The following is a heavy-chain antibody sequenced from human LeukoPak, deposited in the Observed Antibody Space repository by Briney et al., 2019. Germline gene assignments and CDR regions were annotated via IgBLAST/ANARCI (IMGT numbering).Heavy chain of an antibody. D-gene: IGHD2-21*02. V-gene: IGHV1-69*05. J-gene: IGHJ4*02. CDR3: AMCGGDCYLGFDY. CDR1: GGTFSSYA. CDR2: IIPIFGTA. Sequence: HGASVKVSCKASGGTFSSYAISWVRQAPGQGLEWMGGIIPIFGTANYAQKFQGRVTITTDESTSTACMELSSLRSEDTAVYYCAMCGGDCYLGFDYWGQGTLVTVSS.